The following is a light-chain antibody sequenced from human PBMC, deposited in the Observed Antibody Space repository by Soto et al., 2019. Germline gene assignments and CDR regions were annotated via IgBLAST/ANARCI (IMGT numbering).Light chain of an antibody. J-gene: IGKJ1*01. CDR3: HQYGSSAWT. CDR2: GAS. CDR1: QTVLNNY. V-gene: IGKV3-20*01. Sequence: IGLTQSPGTLSLSPGERATLSCRASQTVLNNYLTWYQQKPGQAPRRLIYGASSRATGIPDRFSGSGSGTDFTLTISRLEPEDFAVYYCHQYGSSAWTFGQGTKVDI.